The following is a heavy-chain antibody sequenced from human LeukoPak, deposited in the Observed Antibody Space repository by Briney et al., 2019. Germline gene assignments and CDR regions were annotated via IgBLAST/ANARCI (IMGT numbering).Heavy chain of an antibody. CDR3: ARLGYCSSTSCYADY. Sequence: GGSLRLSCAASGFTFSSYSMNWVRHPPGRGLEWVSSISSSSSYIYYADSVKGRFTISRDNAKNSLYLQMNSLRAEDTAVYYCARLGYCSSTSCYADYWGQGTLVTVSS. CDR2: ISSSSSYI. CDR1: GFTFSSYS. V-gene: IGHV3-21*01. D-gene: IGHD2-2*01. J-gene: IGHJ4*02.